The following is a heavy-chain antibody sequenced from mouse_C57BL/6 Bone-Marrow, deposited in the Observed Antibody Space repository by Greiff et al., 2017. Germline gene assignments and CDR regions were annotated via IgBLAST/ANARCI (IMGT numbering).Heavy chain of an antibody. CDR2: IYWDDDK. CDR3: ARIRGLTGSWFAY. D-gene: IGHD4-1*01. J-gene: IGHJ3*01. Sequence: QVTLKESGPGLLQPSQTLSLTCSFSGFSLSTSGLGVSWIRQPSGKGLVWLAHIYWDDDKRYNPSLKSRLTISKDTSRNQVFLKITSVDTADTATDYCARIRGLTGSWFAYWGQGTLVTVSA. CDR1: GFSLSTSGLG. V-gene: IGHV8-12*01.